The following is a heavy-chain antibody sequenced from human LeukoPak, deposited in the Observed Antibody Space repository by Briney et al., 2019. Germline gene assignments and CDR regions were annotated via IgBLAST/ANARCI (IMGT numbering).Heavy chain of an antibody. J-gene: IGHJ3*02. CDR3: ARVPHYGDYAGAFDI. D-gene: IGHD4-17*01. CDR2: INTDGSST. Sequence: PGGSLRLSCAASGFTFSSYWMHWVRQAPGKGLVWVSRINTDGSSTSYADSVKGRFTISRDNAKNTLYLQMNSLRAEDTAVYYCARVPHYGDYAGAFDIWGQGTMVTVSS. CDR1: GFTFSSYW. V-gene: IGHV3-74*01.